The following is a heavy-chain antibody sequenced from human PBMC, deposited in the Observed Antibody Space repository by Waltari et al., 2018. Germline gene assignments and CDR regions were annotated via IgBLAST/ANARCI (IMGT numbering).Heavy chain of an antibody. CDR3: ARVGEFSGFY. V-gene: IGHV3-7*01. CDR1: GFTFKNYW. Sequence: EVQLVESGGGLVQPGGSLRLSCVASGFTFKNYWMNWVRQAPGKRLEWVAKIKQDGSDKHYVDSVKGRFTISRDNAENSLYLQMNSLRAEDTAVYYCARVGEFSGFYWGQGALVTVSS. J-gene: IGHJ4*02. D-gene: IGHD5-12*01. CDR2: IKQDGSDK.